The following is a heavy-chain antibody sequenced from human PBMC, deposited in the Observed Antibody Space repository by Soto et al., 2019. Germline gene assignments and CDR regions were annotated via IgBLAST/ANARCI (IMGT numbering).Heavy chain of an antibody. CDR1: GYSFTSYW. D-gene: IGHD6-13*01. J-gene: IGHJ3*02. CDR2: IYPGDSDT. Sequence: ASLKISCKGCGYSFTSYWIGWVRQMPGKGLEWMGIIYPGDSDTRYSPSFQGQVTISADKSINTAYLQWSSLKASDTAMYYCARRDRSSWYDAFDIWGQGTMVTASS. V-gene: IGHV5-51*01. CDR3: ARRDRSSWYDAFDI.